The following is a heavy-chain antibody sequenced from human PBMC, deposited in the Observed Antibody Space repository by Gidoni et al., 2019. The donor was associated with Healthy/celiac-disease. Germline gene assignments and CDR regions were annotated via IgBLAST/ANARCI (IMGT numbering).Heavy chain of an antibody. J-gene: IGHJ4*02. Sequence: QVQLVESGGGVVQPGRSLRLSCSASGFPFSSYGMHWVRQAPGKGLEWVAVISYDGSNKYYADSVKGRFTISRDNSKNTLYLQMNSLRAEDTAVYYCAKDRGGYYDSSGFDYWGQGTLVTVSS. CDR2: ISYDGSNK. V-gene: IGHV3-30*18. D-gene: IGHD3-22*01. CDR1: GFPFSSYG. CDR3: AKDRGGYYDSSGFDY.